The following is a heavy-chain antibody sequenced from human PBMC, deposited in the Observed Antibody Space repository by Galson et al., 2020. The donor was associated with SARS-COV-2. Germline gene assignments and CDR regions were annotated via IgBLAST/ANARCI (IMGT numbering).Heavy chain of an antibody. CDR2: VYYTGST. V-gene: IGHV4-59*01. D-gene: IGHD2-15*01. J-gene: IGHJ3*02. Sequence: SETLSLTCTVSGGPISSYYWSWIRQPPGRGLEWIGYVYYTGSTKYNPSLESRVSISVDTSKNQFSLKLRSVTAADTAFYYCARYSHIEVVLDSTPASFDIWGQGTKVTVSS. CDR1: GGPISSYY. CDR3: ARYSHIEVVLDSTPASFDI.